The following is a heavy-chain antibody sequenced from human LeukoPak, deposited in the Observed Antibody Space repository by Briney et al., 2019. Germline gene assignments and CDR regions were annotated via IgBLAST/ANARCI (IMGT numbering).Heavy chain of an antibody. V-gene: IGHV3-21*01. D-gene: IGHD3-10*01. Sequence: GGSLRLSCAASGFTFSSYSMNWVRKAPGKGLEWVSSISSSSSYIYYADSVKGRFTISRDNAKNSLYLQMNSLRAEDTAVYYCTTYGSGSPYYYGMDVWGQGTTVTVSS. J-gene: IGHJ6*02. CDR1: GFTFSSYS. CDR2: ISSSSSYI. CDR3: TTYGSGSPYYYGMDV.